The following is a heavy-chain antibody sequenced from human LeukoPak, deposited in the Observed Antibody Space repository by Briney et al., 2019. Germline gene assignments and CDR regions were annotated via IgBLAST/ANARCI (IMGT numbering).Heavy chain of an antibody. V-gene: IGHV3-23*01. CDR1: RLTFSSYA. J-gene: IGHJ5*02. D-gene: IGHD3-10*01. Sequence: GRSLRLSCAASRLTFSSYAMSWVRQAPGKGLEWVSSIGGNGGSRLYADSVKGRFTISRDNSKNTLFLQMNSLRAEDTAVYYCTKHMIRGVSRWFDPWGQGTLVTVSS. CDR3: TKHMIRGVSRWFDP. CDR2: IGGNGGSR.